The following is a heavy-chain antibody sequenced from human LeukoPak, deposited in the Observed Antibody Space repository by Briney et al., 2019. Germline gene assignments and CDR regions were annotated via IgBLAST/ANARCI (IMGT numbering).Heavy chain of an antibody. J-gene: IGHJ5*02. V-gene: IGHV4-38-2*02. CDR1: GYSISSGYY. D-gene: IGHD3-10*01. CDR3: AREIITMVRRLMWTNWFDP. Sequence: SETLSLTCTVSGYSISSGYYWGWIRQPPGKELEWIGNIYHSGNTYYNPSLKSRVTISLDTSKNHFSLKLSSVTAADTAIYYCAREIITMVRRLMWTNWFDPWGQGTLVTVSS. CDR2: IYHSGNT.